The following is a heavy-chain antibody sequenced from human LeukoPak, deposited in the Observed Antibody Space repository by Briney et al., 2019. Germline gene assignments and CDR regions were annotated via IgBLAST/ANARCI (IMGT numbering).Heavy chain of an antibody. CDR1: GYTFTGYY. J-gene: IGHJ5*02. Sequence: ASVKVSCKASGYTFTGYYIHWVRQAPGQGLEWMGWINPHSGASNFAQKFQGRVTMTRDTSITTAYMELSRLRSDDTAVYYCTRVLYYYGSGDPWGQGPLVTVSS. D-gene: IGHD3-10*01. V-gene: IGHV1-2*02. CDR3: TRVLYYYGSGDP. CDR2: INPHSGAS.